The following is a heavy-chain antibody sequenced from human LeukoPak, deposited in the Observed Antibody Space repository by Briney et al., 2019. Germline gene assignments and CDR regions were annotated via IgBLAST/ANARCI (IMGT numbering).Heavy chain of an antibody. CDR2: IYYSGST. J-gene: IGHJ5*02. V-gene: IGHV4-39*07. Sequence: SETLSLTCTVSGGSISSSSYYWGWIRQPPGKGLEWIGSIYYSGSTYYNPSLKSRVTISVDTSKNQFSLKLSSVTAADTAVYYCAISYYDILTGSYNWFDPWGQGTLVTVSS. CDR3: AISYYDILTGSYNWFDP. D-gene: IGHD3-9*01. CDR1: GGSISSSSYY.